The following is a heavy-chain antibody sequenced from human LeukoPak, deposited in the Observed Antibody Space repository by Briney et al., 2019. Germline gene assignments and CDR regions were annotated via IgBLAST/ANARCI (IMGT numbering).Heavy chain of an antibody. CDR3: AKDTYYHDSTGFYVFDH. D-gene: IGHD3-22*01. CDR1: GFTFSSYG. J-gene: IGHJ4*02. V-gene: IGHV3-30*18. Sequence: GGSLRLSYAASGFTFSSYGMHWVRQAPGQGLEWVAVISYDGSNKNYADSVKGRFTISRDNSKNTVYLQMNSLRAEDTAVYYCAKDTYYHDSTGFYVFDHWGQGTLVTVSS. CDR2: ISYDGSNK.